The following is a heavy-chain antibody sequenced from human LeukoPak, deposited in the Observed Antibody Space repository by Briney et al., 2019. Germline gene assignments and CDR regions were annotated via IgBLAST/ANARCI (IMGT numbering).Heavy chain of an antibody. CDR2: IRGTSGNT. J-gene: IGHJ4*02. V-gene: IGHV3-23*01. CDR3: ARDFGGNAIFDF. D-gene: IGHD4-23*01. Sequence: GGSLRLSCAASGFTFSNYAMSWVRQAPGKGLEWVSVIRGTSGNTNYADSVKGRFTISRDNSKNMLYLQMDSLRVEDTAVYYCARDFGGNAIFDFWGQGTLVTVSS. CDR1: GFTFSNYA.